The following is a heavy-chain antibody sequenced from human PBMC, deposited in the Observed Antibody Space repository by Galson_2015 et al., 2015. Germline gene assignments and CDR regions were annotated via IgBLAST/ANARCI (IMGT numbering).Heavy chain of an antibody. CDR1: GYTFTSYA. V-gene: IGHV7-4-1*02. D-gene: IGHD2-2*01. Sequence: SVKVSCKASGYTFTSYAMNWVRQAPGQGLEWMGWINTNTGNPTYAQGFTGRFVFSLDTSVSTAYLQISSLKAEDTAVYYCARDSMGSGYCSSTSCYYNWFDPWGQGTLVTVSS. CDR2: INTNTGNP. J-gene: IGHJ5*02. CDR3: ARDSMGSGYCSSTSCYYNWFDP.